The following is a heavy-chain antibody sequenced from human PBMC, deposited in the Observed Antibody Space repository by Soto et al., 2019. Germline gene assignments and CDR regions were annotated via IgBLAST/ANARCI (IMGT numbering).Heavy chain of an antibody. V-gene: IGHV4-59*01. CDR2: IYYSGST. Sequence: SETLSLTCTVSGGSISSYYWSWIRQPPGKGLEWIGYIYYSGSTNYNPSLKSRVTISVDTSKNQFSLKLSPVTAADTAVYYCARDRYGDYVFDYWGQGTLVTVSS. D-gene: IGHD4-17*01. J-gene: IGHJ4*02. CDR1: GGSISSYY. CDR3: ARDRYGDYVFDY.